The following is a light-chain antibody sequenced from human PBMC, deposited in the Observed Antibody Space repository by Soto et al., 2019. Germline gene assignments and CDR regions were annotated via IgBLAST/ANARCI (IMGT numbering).Light chain of an antibody. J-gene: IGKJ5*01. V-gene: IGKV3-11*01. CDR1: QSLSSSY. Sequence: VLTQSPSTLSVSPGDRATLSCMASQSLSSSYLAWYQQKPGQAPRLVIFDASNRANGVPARFGGSGSGTDFTLTINSLEPEDFAVYYCQQRKVWPPITFGQGTRLEIK. CDR3: QQRKVWPPIT. CDR2: DAS.